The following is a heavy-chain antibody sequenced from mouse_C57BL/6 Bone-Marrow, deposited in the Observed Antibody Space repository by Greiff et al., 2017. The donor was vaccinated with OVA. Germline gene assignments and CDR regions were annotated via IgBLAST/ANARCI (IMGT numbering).Heavy chain of an antibody. J-gene: IGHJ4*01. CDR1: GYTFTDYN. V-gene: IGHV1-22*01. Sequence: VQLQQSGPELVKPGASVKMSCKASGYTFTDYNMHWVKQSHGKSLAWIGYINPNTGGTSYNQKFKGKATLTVNKSSSPAYMELRSLTSEASAVYYCARRVYAGVPYYAMDYWGQGTSVTVAS. CDR2: INPNTGGT. CDR3: ARRVYAGVPYYAMDY. D-gene: IGHD1-1*01.